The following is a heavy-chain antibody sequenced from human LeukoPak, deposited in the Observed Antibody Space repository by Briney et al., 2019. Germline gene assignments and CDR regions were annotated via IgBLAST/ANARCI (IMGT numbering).Heavy chain of an antibody. J-gene: IGHJ6*03. CDR2: IYYSGSP. CDR1: VGSISSGDYY. D-gene: IGHD4-11*01. CDR3: ARHDYSNQGYYYYYMDV. Sequence: SQTLSLPCTFSVGSISSGDYYWSWIRQPPEKGREWIGYIYYSGSPYYNPSLKTRVTISLDTSKNQFSLKLSSVTAADTAVYYCARHDYSNQGYYYYYMDVWGKGTTVTVA. V-gene: IGHV4-30-4*08.